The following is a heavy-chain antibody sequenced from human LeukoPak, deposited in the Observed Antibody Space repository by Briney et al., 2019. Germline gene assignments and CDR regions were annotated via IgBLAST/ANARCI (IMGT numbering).Heavy chain of an antibody. CDR1: RYTFTSYG. J-gene: IGHJ4*02. CDR2: ISAYNGNT. CDR3: ARDGSIAVAGYYFDY. D-gene: IGHD6-19*01. V-gene: IGHV1-18*04. Sequence: GASVKVSCKASRYTFTSYGISSLRQAPGQELEWMGWISAYNGNTNYAQKLQGRVTMTTDTSTSTAYMELRSLRSDDTAVYYCARDGSIAVAGYYFDYWGQGNLVTVSS.